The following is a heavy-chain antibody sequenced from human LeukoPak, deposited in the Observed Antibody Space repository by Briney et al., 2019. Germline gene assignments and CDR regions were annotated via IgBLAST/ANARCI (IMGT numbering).Heavy chain of an antibody. V-gene: IGHV4-39*07. CDR1: GGSISSSSYY. Sequence: SETLSLTCTVSGGSISSSSYYWGWIRQLPGKGLEWIGSIYYSGSTYYNPSLKSRVTISVDTSKNQFSLKLSSVTAADTAVYYCARESLIAAAGEHFQHWGQGTLVTVSS. D-gene: IGHD6-13*01. CDR2: IYYSGST. CDR3: ARESLIAAAGEHFQH. J-gene: IGHJ1*01.